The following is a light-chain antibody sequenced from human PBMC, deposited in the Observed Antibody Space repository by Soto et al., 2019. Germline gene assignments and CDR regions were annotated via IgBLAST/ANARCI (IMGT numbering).Light chain of an antibody. J-gene: IGLJ1*01. V-gene: IGLV2-8*01. CDR3: SSYAGSNSYV. CDR2: ELS. Sequence: QSALTQPPSASGSPGQSVTISCTGTSSDVGGYNYVSWYQQHPGKAPKLMIYELSKRPSGVPDRFSGSKSGNTASLTVSGIQAEDEADYYCSSYAGSNSYVFGTGTKVTVL. CDR1: SSDVGGYNY.